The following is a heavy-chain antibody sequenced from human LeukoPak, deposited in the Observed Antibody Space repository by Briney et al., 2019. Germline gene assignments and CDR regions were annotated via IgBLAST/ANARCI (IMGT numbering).Heavy chain of an antibody. D-gene: IGHD3-22*01. V-gene: IGHV3-23*01. Sequence: GGSLRLSCAASGFTFSSYAMSWVRQAPGKGLEWVSAISGSGGSTYYADSVKGRFTISRDNAKNSLYLQMNSLRAEDTAVYYCARGLVVVITTHDAFDIWGQGTMVTVSS. J-gene: IGHJ3*02. CDR2: ISGSGGST. CDR1: GFTFSSYA. CDR3: ARGLVVVITTHDAFDI.